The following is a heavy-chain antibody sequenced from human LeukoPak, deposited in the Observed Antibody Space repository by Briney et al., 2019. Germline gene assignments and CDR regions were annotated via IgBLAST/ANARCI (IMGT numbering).Heavy chain of an antibody. V-gene: IGHV3-66*01. CDR1: GFTVSRNY. D-gene: IGHD1-26*01. J-gene: IGHJ5*02. Sequence: GGSLRLSCAASGFTVSRNYMSWVRQAPGKGLEWVSVIYSGGTTYYADSVKGRFIISRDTSKNTLYLQMNSLGVEDTAVYYCAREELELRGWFDPWGQGTLVTISS. CDR2: IYSGGTT. CDR3: AREELELRGWFDP.